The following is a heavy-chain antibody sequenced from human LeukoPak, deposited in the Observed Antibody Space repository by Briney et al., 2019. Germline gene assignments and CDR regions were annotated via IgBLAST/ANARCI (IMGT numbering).Heavy chain of an antibody. J-gene: IGHJ4*02. D-gene: IGHD6-19*01. V-gene: IGHV3-43*01. Sequence: PGGSLRLSCAASGFTFDDYTMHWVRQAPGKGLEWVSLISWDGGSTYYADSVKGRFTISRDNSRNTVHLQMNSLRGEDTAVYYCATAGVGWFRGYDHWGQGTLVTVSS. CDR3: ATAGVGWFRGYDH. CDR2: ISWDGGST. CDR1: GFTFDDYT.